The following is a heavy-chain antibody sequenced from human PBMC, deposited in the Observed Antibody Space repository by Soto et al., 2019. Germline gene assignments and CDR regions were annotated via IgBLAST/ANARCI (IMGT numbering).Heavy chain of an antibody. Sequence: SVKVSCKASGGTFSSYAISWVRQAPGQGLEWMGGIIPIFGTANYAQKFQGRVTVTADKSTSTAYMELSSLRSEDTAVYYCASTVDTAMGGLNYYYYGMVVCDQGTTGTVSS. V-gene: IGHV1-69*06. J-gene: IGHJ6*02. CDR2: IIPIFGTA. D-gene: IGHD5-18*01. CDR3: ASTVDTAMGGLNYYYYGMVV. CDR1: GGTFSSYA.